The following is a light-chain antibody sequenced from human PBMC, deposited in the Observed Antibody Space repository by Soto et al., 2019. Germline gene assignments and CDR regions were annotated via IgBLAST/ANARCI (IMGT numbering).Light chain of an antibody. V-gene: IGKV1-39*01. Sequence: DIQMTQSPSSLSVSVGDRVTITCLTTQSINTHLNWYQQKPGKAPRLLIYAASDLQRGVPSRFSGSGSGTGFTLTISSLQPEDFATYYCQQSYSSPPTFGQGTKVDNK. J-gene: IGKJ1*01. CDR3: QQSYSSPPT. CDR2: AAS. CDR1: QSINTH.